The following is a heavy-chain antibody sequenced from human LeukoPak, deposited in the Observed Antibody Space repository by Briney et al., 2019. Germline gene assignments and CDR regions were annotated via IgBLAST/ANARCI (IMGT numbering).Heavy chain of an antibody. CDR1: GLTFSSYG. CDR3: ASAAGAFDF. D-gene: IGHD6-13*01. J-gene: IGHJ3*01. V-gene: IGHV3-33*01. Sequence: GGSLRLSCEAYGLTFSSYGIHWVRQAPGKGLEWVAVIWPDGSNKYYTDSVKGRFTISRDNSKNTLWLQMNSLRAEDTALYYCASAAGAFDFWGQGTMVTVSS. CDR2: IWPDGSNK.